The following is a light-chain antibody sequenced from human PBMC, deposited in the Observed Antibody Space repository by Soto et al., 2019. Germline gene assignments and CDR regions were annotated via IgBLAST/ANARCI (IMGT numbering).Light chain of an antibody. CDR2: GAS. CDR1: QNVRNNY. J-gene: IGKJ2*01. CDR3: QHHGGSPDT. Sequence: ENVLTQSPGTLSLSPGERATFSCRASQNVRNNYLVWYQQKPGQAPRLLISGASTRATGVPARFRGRGSGTVFTPTISSLEPEDVAVYYCQHHGGSPDTVGRGTKLEI. V-gene: IGKV3-20*01.